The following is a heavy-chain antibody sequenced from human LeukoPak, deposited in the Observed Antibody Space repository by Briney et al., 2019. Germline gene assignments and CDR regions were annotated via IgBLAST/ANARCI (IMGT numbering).Heavy chain of an antibody. CDR3: ARGDYGDYADAFDI. V-gene: IGHV1-69*13. D-gene: IGHD4-17*01. CDR2: IIPIFGTA. Sequence: SVKVSCKASGGTFSSYAISWVRQAPGQGLEWMGGIIPIFGTANYAQKFQGRVTITADESTSTAYMELSSLRSEDTAVYYCARGDYGDYADAFDIWGQGTMVTVSS. CDR1: GGTFSSYA. J-gene: IGHJ3*02.